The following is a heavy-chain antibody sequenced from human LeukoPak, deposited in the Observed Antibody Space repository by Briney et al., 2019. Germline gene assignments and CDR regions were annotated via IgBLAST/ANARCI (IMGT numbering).Heavy chain of an antibody. V-gene: IGHV1-24*01. CDR3: ATVHDYGDQYYFDY. Sequence: ASVKVSCKVSGYTLTELSTHWVRQAPGKGLEWMGGFDPEDGETIYAQKFQGRVTITEDTSTDTAYMELSSLRSEGTAVYYCATVHDYGDQYYFDYWGQGTLVTVSS. D-gene: IGHD4-17*01. CDR1: GYTLTELS. CDR2: FDPEDGET. J-gene: IGHJ4*02.